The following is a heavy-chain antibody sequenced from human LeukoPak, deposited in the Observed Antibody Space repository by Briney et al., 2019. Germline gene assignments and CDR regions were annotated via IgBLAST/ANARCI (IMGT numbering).Heavy chain of an antibody. Sequence: SETLSLTCTVFGASISKYYWSWIRQPPGKGLEWMGYAYNSGSTKYNPSLQSRVTISVDTSKNQFFLKLSSVTAADTAVYYCARSYGDFRKGVDYWGQGTLVTVSS. V-gene: IGHV4-59*01. CDR2: AYNSGST. CDR1: GASISKYY. CDR3: ARSYGDFRKGVDY. J-gene: IGHJ4*02. D-gene: IGHD4-17*01.